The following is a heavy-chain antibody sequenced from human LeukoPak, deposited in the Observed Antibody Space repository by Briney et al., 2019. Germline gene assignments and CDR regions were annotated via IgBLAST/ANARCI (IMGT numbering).Heavy chain of an antibody. CDR3: ARVRQSGSPLDY. J-gene: IGHJ4*02. CDR1: GFTFSSYA. V-gene: IGHV3-21*04. Sequence: GSLRLSCAASGFTFSSYAMSWVRQAPGKGLEWVSYISKSGGDTKYADSVKGRFTISRDNAKNSLYLQMNSLRADDTAIYYCARVRQSGSPLDYWGQGTLVTVSS. D-gene: IGHD1-26*01. CDR2: ISKSGGDT.